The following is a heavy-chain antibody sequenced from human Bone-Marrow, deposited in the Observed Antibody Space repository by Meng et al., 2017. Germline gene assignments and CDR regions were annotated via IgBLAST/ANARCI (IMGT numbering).Heavy chain of an antibody. D-gene: IGHD4-11*01. V-gene: IGHV4-34*01. Sequence: QVQIQQWGAGLLKRSETLSLTFVVSGGSFSDSYWSWIRQPPGKGLEWIGEINHSGSTNYNPSLESRATISVDTSQNNLSLKLSSVTAADSAVYYCARGPTTMAHDFDYWGQGTLVTVSS. J-gene: IGHJ4*02. CDR3: ARGPTTMAHDFDY. CDR2: INHSGST. CDR1: GGSFSDSY.